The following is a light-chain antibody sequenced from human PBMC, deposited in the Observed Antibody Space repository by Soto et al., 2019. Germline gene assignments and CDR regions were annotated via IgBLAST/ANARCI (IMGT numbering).Light chain of an antibody. Sequence: EIELTQSPGTLSLSPGERVTLSCRASQSAGNTYLAWYQQKPGQAPRLLIYGTSSRATGIPDRFSGSGSGPEFTLTIDRVEPEDFAVYYCQQYGSSRTFGQGTTVEVK. CDR3: QQYGSSRT. CDR2: GTS. CDR1: QSAGNTY. V-gene: IGKV3-20*01. J-gene: IGKJ1*01.